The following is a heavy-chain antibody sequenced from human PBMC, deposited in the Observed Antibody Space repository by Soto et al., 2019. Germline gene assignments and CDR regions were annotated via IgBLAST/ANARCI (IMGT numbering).Heavy chain of an antibody. CDR3: ATGRFMNKVAFDI. CDR1: GYTVTSYD. CDR2: MNPNSGTT. D-gene: IGHD1-26*01. Sequence: QVQLVQSGAEVKKPGASVKVSCKASGYTVTSYDINWVRQATGQGLGWMGWMNPNSGTTGHAQKFQGRVTMTRNTSISTAYMEVSSLRSEDTAVYYCATGRFMNKVAFDIWGQGTMVTVSS. V-gene: IGHV1-8*01. J-gene: IGHJ3*02.